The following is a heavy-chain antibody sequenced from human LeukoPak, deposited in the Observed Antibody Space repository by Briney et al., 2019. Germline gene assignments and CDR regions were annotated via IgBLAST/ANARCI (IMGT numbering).Heavy chain of an antibody. J-gene: IGHJ4*02. CDR3: AREEVGAAVD. CDR2: ISYDGSNK. Sequence: GGSLRLSCAASGFTFSSYGMHWVRQAPGKGLEWVAVISYDGSNKYYADSVKGRFTVSRDNSRKTLYLQINSLRAEDTALYYCAREEVGAAVDWGQGTLVTVSS. D-gene: IGHD2-15*01. V-gene: IGHV3-30*03. CDR1: GFTFSSYG.